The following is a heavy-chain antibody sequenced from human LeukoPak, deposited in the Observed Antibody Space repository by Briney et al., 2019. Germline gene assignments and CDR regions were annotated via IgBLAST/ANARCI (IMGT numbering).Heavy chain of an antibody. CDR2: ISYDGSNK. V-gene: IGHV3-30-3*01. J-gene: IGHJ4*02. Sequence: PGGSLRLSCAASGFTFRNYVIHRVRQAPGKGLEWVAVISYDGSNKYYADSVKGRFTISRDNSKNTLYLQMNSLRAEDTAVYYCARAYSRTYYFDYWGQGTLVTVSS. CDR1: GFTFRNYV. D-gene: IGHD4-11*01. CDR3: ARAYSRTYYFDY.